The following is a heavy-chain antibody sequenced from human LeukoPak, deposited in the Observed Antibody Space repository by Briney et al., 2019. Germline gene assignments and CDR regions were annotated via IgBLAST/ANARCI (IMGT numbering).Heavy chain of an antibody. V-gene: IGHV3-48*01. CDR3: ARESFRYCSSTSCYTPDGY. J-gene: IGHJ4*02. CDR1: GFTFSSYS. D-gene: IGHD2-2*02. Sequence: GGSLRLSCAASGFTFSSYSMNWVRQAPGKGLERVSYISSSSSTIYYADSVKGRFTISRDNAKNSLYLQMNSLRAEDTAVYYCARESFRYCSSTSCYTPDGYWGQGTLVTVSS. CDR2: ISSSSSTI.